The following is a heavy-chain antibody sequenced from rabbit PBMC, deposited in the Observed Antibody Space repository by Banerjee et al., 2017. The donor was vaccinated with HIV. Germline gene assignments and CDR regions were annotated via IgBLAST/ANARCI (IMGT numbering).Heavy chain of an antibody. CDR3: ARESAYYLTRLDL. CDR1: AFSFSSGYY. V-gene: IGHV1S40*01. Sequence: QSLEESGGDLVKPGASLTLTCTASAFSFSSGYYMCWVRQAPGKGLEWIACIYTSSGSTWYASWVNGRFTISKTSSTTVTLQMTSLTAADTATYFCARESAYYLTRLDLWGQGTLVTVS. D-gene: IGHD1-1*01. J-gene: IGHJ3*01. CDR2: IYTSSGST.